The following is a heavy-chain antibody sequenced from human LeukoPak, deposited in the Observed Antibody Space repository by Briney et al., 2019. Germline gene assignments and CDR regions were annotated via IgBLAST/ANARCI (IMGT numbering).Heavy chain of an antibody. Sequence: PGGSLRLSCAASGFTFSSYWMHWVRQAPGKGLVWVSRINSDGSSTSYADSVKGRFTISRDNAKNTLYLQMNSLRAKDTAAYYCAREGLGGDAFDIWGQGTMVTVSS. CDR1: GFTFSSYW. D-gene: IGHD3/OR15-3a*01. CDR3: AREGLGGDAFDI. J-gene: IGHJ3*02. CDR2: INSDGSST. V-gene: IGHV3-74*01.